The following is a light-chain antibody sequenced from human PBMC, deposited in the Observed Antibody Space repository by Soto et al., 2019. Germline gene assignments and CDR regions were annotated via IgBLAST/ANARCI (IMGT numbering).Light chain of an antibody. CDR1: QSISSY. V-gene: IGKV1-39*01. Sequence: DIQMTQSPSSLSASVGDRVTITCRASQSISSYLNWYQQKPGKAPKLLIYAASSLQSGVPSRLSGSGSGTDFTLTISSLQPEDFATYYCQQSYTTFGPGTKVDI. CDR3: QQSYTT. J-gene: IGKJ3*01. CDR2: AAS.